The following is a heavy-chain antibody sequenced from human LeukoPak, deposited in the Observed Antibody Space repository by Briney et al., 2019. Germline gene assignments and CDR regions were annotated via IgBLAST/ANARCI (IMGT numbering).Heavy chain of an antibody. D-gene: IGHD3/OR15-3a*01. Sequence: PSETLSLTCTVSGGSISSGSYYWGWIRQPRGKGGEWIESIYYTGNTYDNAARKSRVTMSIDTAKNQISLRLTSVTATDTAMYYCARQTGSGLFTLPGGQGTLVTVSS. CDR2: IYYTGNT. CDR3: ARQTGSGLFTLP. CDR1: GGSISSGSYY. V-gene: IGHV4-39*01. J-gene: IGHJ4*02.